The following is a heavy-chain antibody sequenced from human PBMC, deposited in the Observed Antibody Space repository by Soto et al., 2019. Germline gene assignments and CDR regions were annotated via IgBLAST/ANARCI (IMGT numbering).Heavy chain of an antibody. CDR1: GFTFSSYG. V-gene: IGHV3-33*01. CDR3: ARGLLWFGELLYYFDY. CDR2: IWYDGSNK. J-gene: IGHJ4*02. Sequence: QVQLVESGGGVVQPGRSLRLSCAASGFTFSSYGMHWVRQAPGKGLEWVAVIWYDGSNKYYADSVKGRFTISRDNSKNTLYLQMNSLRAEDTAVYYCARGLLWFGELLYYFDYWGQGTLVTVSS. D-gene: IGHD3-10*01.